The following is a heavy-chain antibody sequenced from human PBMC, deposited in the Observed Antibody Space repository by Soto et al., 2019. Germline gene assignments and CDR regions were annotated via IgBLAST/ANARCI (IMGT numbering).Heavy chain of an antibody. Sequence: GGSLRLSCAASGFTFSSYAMSWVRQAPGKGLEWVSAIGGSGGSTYYADSVKGRFTISRDNSKNTLYLQMNSLRAEDTAVYYCAKDKVGATAPFDYWGQGTLVTVSS. J-gene: IGHJ4*02. D-gene: IGHD1-26*01. CDR2: IGGSGGST. CDR3: AKDKVGATAPFDY. V-gene: IGHV3-23*01. CDR1: GFTFSSYA.